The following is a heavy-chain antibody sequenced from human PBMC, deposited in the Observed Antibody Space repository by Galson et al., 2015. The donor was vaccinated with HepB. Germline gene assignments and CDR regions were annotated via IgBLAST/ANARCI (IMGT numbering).Heavy chain of an antibody. J-gene: IGHJ4*02. Sequence: SLRLSCAASGFTFSSYAMHWVRQAPGKGLEWVAVISYDGSNKYYADSVKGRFTISRDNSKNTLYLQMNSLRAEDTAVYYCARGRDSFDYWGQGTLVTVSS. CDR3: ARGRDSFDY. CDR1: GFTFSSYA. CDR2: ISYDGSNK. V-gene: IGHV3-30*04. D-gene: IGHD3-10*01.